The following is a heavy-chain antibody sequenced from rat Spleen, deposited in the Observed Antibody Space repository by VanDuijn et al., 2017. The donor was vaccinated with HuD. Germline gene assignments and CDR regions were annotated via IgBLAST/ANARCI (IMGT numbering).Heavy chain of an antibody. V-gene: IGHV5-25*01. CDR1: GFTFSNYY. CDR3: ARHPQLGTYWYFDF. CDR2: ISTGGGIT. Sequence: EVQLVETGGGLVQPGRSLKLSCAASGFTFSNYYMAWVRQAPTKGLEWVAYISTGGGITYYRDSVKGRFTISRDNAKGTLYLQMDGLRSEDTATYYCARHPQLGTYWYFDFWGQGVMVTVSS. D-gene: IGHD3-4*01. J-gene: IGHJ2*01.